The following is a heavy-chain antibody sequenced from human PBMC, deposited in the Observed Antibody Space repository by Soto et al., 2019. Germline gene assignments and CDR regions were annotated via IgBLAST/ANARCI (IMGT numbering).Heavy chain of an antibody. Sequence: GGSLRLSCAASGFTFDDYTMHWVRQAPGKGLEWVSLISWDGGSTYYADSVKGRFTISRDNSKNSLYLQMNSLRTEDTALYYCAKDNHRLVVITTVLDYWGQGTLVTVSS. CDR2: ISWDGGST. J-gene: IGHJ4*02. CDR1: GFTFDDYT. CDR3: AKDNHRLVVITTVLDY. D-gene: IGHD3-22*01. V-gene: IGHV3-43*01.